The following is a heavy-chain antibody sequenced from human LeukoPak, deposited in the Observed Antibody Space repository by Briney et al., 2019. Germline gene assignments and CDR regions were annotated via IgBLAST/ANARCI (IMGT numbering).Heavy chain of an antibody. CDR2: IYYSGST. CDR3: ARGRPLDY. CDR1: GASMYSYY. V-gene: IGHV4-59*01. J-gene: IGHJ4*02. Sequence: SETLSLTCTVSGASMYSYYWSWIRQPPGKGLEWIGYIYYSGSTNYNPSLKSRVTISVDTSKNQFSLKLSSVTAADTAVYYCARGRPLDYWGQGTLVTVSS.